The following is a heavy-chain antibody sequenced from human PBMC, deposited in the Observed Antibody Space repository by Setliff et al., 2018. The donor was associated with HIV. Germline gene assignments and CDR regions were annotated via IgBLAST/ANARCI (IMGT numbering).Heavy chain of an antibody. CDR3: ARQLSNSLES. Sequence: ASVKVSCKASGYTFIDYFIHWVRQAPGQGLEWMGWISPYDLSERISQRFRGRVTMPRDTSINAAYLDLSGLSSDDTAGYYCARQLSNSLESWGQGTPVTVSS. CDR1: GYTFIDYF. J-gene: IGHJ4*02. V-gene: IGHV1-2*02. D-gene: IGHD1-1*01. CDR2: ISPYDLSE.